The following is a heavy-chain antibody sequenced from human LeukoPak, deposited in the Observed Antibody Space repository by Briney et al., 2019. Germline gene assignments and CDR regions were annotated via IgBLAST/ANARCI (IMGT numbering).Heavy chain of an antibody. J-gene: IGHJ6*03. CDR3: ARGRKDIVVVPAASPLLYYYYYYMDF. CDR1: GGSISSGDYY. D-gene: IGHD2-2*01. CDR2: IYYSRST. Sequence: SQTLSLACTVSGGSISSGDYYWSWIRQPPGKGVEWIGYIYYSRSTYYNPSLKSRVTISVDTSKNQFSLKLSSVTAADTAVYYCARGRKDIVVVPAASPLLYYYYYYMDFWGKGTTVTVSS. V-gene: IGHV4-30-4*08.